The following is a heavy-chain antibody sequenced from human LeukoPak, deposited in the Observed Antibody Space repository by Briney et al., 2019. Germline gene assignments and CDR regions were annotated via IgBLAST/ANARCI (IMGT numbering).Heavy chain of an antibody. Sequence: PGGSLRLSCAASGFTFSSYSMYWVRQAPGKGLEWVSSISSSSSYIYYADSVKGRFTISRDNAKNSLYLQMNSLRAEDTAVYYCGLELQARLVDYWGQGTLVTVSS. CDR3: GLELQARLVDY. CDR2: ISSSSSYI. D-gene: IGHD1-7*01. J-gene: IGHJ4*02. CDR1: GFTFSSYS. V-gene: IGHV3-21*01.